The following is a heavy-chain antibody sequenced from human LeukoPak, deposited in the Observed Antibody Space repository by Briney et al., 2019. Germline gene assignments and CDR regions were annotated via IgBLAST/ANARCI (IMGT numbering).Heavy chain of an antibody. CDR2: IKQDGSEK. Sequence: PGGSLRLSCAASGFTFGSYWMSWVRQAPGKGLEWVANIKQDGSEKYYVDSVKGRFTISRDNAKNSLYLQMNSLRAEDTAVYYCARDRTEGAFDYWGQGTLVTVSS. CDR1: GFTFGSYW. J-gene: IGHJ4*02. CDR3: ARDRTEGAFDY. D-gene: IGHD3-16*01. V-gene: IGHV3-7*01.